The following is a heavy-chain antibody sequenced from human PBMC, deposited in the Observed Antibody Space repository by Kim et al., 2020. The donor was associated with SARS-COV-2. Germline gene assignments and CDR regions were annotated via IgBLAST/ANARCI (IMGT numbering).Heavy chain of an antibody. CDR2: T. CDR3: ARLGSSSSDY. J-gene: IGHJ4*02. V-gene: IGHV1-46*01. Sequence: TSYAQKFQGRVTMTRDTSTSTVYMELSSLRSEDTAVYYCARLGSSSSDYWGQGTLVTVSS. D-gene: IGHD6-6*01.